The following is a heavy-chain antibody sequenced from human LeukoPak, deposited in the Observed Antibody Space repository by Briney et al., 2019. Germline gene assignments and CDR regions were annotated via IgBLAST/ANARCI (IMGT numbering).Heavy chain of an antibody. CDR2: ISSSITNI. J-gene: IGHJ4*02. V-gene: IGHV3-21*01. CDR1: ALTFSSTS. Sequence: GGSLRPSCSASALTFSSTSMNWVRQAPGKGREWVSSISSSITNIYSADSVKAPFTISRANAKNSLYLQMNSLRAEATANYYCARAVRYRPFKGKFDSWGEGTLVTVSS. CDR3: ARAVRYRPFKGKFDS. D-gene: IGHD1-14*01.